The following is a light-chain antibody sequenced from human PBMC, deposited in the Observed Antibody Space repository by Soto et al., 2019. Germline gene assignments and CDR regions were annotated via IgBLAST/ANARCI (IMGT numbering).Light chain of an antibody. CDR3: QSYDSSLSVYV. J-gene: IGLJ1*01. Sequence: QSVLTQPPSVSGAPGQRVTISCTGSSSNIGAGYDVHWYQQLPGTAPKLLIYGNSNRPSGVPDRLSGSKSGTSGSLAITGLQAEDEADYYCQSYDSSLSVYVFGTGTKLTVL. V-gene: IGLV1-40*01. CDR2: GNS. CDR1: SSNIGAGYD.